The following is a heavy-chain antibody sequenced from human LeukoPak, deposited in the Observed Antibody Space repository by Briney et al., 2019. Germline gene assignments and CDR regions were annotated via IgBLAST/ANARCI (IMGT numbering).Heavy chain of an antibody. D-gene: IGHD4-17*01. CDR1: GLSLSTSGMC. J-gene: IGHJ5*02. CDR2: IDWDDDK. Sequence: SGPALVKPTQTLTLTCTFSGLSLSTSGMCVSWIRQPPGKALEWLARIDWDDDKYYSTSLKTRLTISKDTSKNQVVLTMTNMDPVDTATYYCARTSTVTTQNWFDPWGQGTLVTVSS. V-gene: IGHV2-70*11. CDR3: ARTSTVTTQNWFDP.